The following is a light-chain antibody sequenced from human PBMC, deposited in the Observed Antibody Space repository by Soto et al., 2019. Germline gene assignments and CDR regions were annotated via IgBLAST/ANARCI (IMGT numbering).Light chain of an antibody. Sequence: EFIFPECPATVSSGAGETLACRATRSLSTYFAWYQQKPGQAPRLLIYDASSRPTDIPARFSGSGSGTDFTLTISSLEPEDFALYYCQQRSNWPITFGQGTRLEIK. CDR1: RSLSTY. J-gene: IGKJ5*01. CDR3: QQRSNWPIT. CDR2: DAS. V-gene: IGKV3-11*01.